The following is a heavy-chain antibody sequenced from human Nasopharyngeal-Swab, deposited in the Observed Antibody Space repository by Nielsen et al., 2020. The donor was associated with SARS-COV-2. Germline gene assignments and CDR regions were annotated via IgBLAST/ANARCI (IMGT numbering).Heavy chain of an antibody. J-gene: IGHJ4*02. CDR3: ARGLRGSYWVY. CDR1: GFTFSDYY. D-gene: IGHD1-26*01. CDR2: IKQDGSEK. V-gene: IGHV3-7*04. Sequence: GESLKISCAASGFTFSDYYMSWIRQAPGKGLEWVANIKQDGSEKYYVDSVKGRFTISRDNAKNSLYLQMNSLRAEDTAVYYCARGLRGSYWVYWGQGTLVTVSS.